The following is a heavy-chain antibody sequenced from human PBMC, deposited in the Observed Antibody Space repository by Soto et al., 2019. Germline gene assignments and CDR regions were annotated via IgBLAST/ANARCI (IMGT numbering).Heavy chain of an antibody. Sequence: VQLLESGGGLVQPGGSLRLSCAASGFTFSSYAMSWVRQAPGKGLEWVSAISGSGGSTYYADSVKGRFTISRDNSKNTLYLQMNSLRAEDTAVYYCAKDLRSIAAAGIPQDYWGQGTLVTVSS. CDR1: GFTFSSYA. D-gene: IGHD6-13*01. CDR2: ISGSGGST. J-gene: IGHJ4*02. V-gene: IGHV3-23*01. CDR3: AKDLRSIAAAGIPQDY.